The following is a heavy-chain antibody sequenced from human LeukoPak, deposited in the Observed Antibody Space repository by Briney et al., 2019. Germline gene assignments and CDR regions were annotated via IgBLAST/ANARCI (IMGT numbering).Heavy chain of an antibody. J-gene: IGHJ4*02. V-gene: IGHV3-74*01. CDR2: INSDGSST. Sequence: GGSLRLSCAASGFTFSSYWMHWVRQAPGKGLVWVSRINSDGSSTSYADSVKGRFTISRDNAKTTLYLQMNSLRAEDTAVYYCARDRGYCSSTSCYTLGIFDYWGQGTLVTVSS. CDR1: GFTFSSYW. D-gene: IGHD2-2*02. CDR3: ARDRGYCSSTSCYTLGIFDY.